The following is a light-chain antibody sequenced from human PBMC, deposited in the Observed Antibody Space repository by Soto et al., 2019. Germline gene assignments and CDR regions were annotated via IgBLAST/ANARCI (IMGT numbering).Light chain of an antibody. V-gene: IGLV2-18*02. Sequence: QSALTQPPSVSGSPGQSVTISCTGTSSDVGSYSRVSWYQQPPGTAPKLMIYEVSNRPSGVPDRFSGSKSGNTASLTISGLQPEDEADYYCNSYTSSNTDVFGTGTKVTVL. CDR2: EVS. CDR3: NSYTSSNTDV. J-gene: IGLJ1*01. CDR1: SSDVGSYSR.